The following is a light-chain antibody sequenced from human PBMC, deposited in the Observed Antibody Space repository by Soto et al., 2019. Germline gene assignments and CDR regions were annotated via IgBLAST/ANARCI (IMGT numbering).Light chain of an antibody. J-gene: IGKJ2*01. CDR3: QQYGSSPSYT. Sequence: EIVLTQSPGTLSLSPGERATLSCRASQSVSSSYLAWYQQKPGQAPRLLIYGASSRATGIPDRFSGSGSGTDFTLTISRLEPEDFAVYYCQQYGSSPSYTFGQGTRWISN. V-gene: IGKV3-20*01. CDR2: GAS. CDR1: QSVSSSY.